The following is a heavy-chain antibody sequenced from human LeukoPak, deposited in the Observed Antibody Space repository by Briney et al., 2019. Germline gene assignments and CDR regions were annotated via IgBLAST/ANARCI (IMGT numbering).Heavy chain of an antibody. CDR1: GFTFSSYS. J-gene: IGHJ3*02. CDR2: ISSSSSYI. D-gene: IGHD2-21*02. V-gene: IGHV3-21*01. Sequence: PGGSLRLSCAASGFTFSSYSMNWVRQAPGKGLEWVSSISSSSSYIYYADSVKGRFTISRDNAKNSLYLQMNSLRAEDTAVYYCARLCGGDCYGAFDIWGQGTMVTVSS. CDR3: ARLCGGDCYGAFDI.